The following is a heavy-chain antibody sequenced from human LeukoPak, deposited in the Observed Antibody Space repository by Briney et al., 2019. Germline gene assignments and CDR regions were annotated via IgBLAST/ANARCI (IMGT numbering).Heavy chain of an antibody. J-gene: IGHJ4*02. D-gene: IGHD4-17*01. CDR2: ISSSSSYI. Sequence: GGSLRLSCAASGFTFGSYSMNWVRQAPGKGLEWVSSISSSSSYIYYADSVKGRFTISRDNARNSLYLQMNSLRAEDTAVYYCAREDYGDYCFDYWGQGTLVTVSS. V-gene: IGHV3-21*01. CDR1: GFTFGSYS. CDR3: AREDYGDYCFDY.